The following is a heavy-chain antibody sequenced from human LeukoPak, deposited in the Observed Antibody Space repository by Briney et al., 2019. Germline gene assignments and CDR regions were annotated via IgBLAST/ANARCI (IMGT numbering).Heavy chain of an antibody. D-gene: IGHD3-9*01. J-gene: IGHJ5*02. CDR3: AREKTLDYDILTGYYNWFDP. V-gene: IGHV4-39*07. Sequence: SETLSLTCAVSGGSINSSSYYWGWIRQPPGKGLEWIGSIYYGGSTYYNPSLKSRVTISVDTSKNQFSLKLSSVTAADTAVYYCAREKTLDYDILTGYYNWFDPWGQGTLVTVSS. CDR1: GGSINSSSYY. CDR2: IYYGGST.